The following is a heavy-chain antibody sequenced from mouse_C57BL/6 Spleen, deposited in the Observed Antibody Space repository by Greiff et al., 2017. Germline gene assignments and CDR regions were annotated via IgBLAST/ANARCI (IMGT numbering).Heavy chain of an antibody. CDR1: GYAFSSSW. V-gene: IGHV1-82*01. J-gene: IGHJ2*01. CDR2: IYPGDGNT. CDR3: ASGDDFDY. D-gene: IGHD3-3*01. Sequence: QVQLKESGPELVKPGASVKISCKASGYAFSSSWMNWVKQRPGKGLEWIGRIYPGDGNTNYNGKFKGKATLTADKSSSTAYMQLSSLTSEDSAVYFCASGDDFDYWGQGTTLTVSS.